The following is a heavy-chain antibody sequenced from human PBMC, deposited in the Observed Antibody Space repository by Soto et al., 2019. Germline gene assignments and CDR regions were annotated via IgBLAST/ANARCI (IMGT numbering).Heavy chain of an antibody. Sequence: EVHLLESGGGLVQPGGSLRLSCVASGFTFSTNAMIWVRQPPGKGLEWVSIITGSGDTAYYPDSVKGRFTVSRDNSKNTVYLQMNSLRVDDTAIYYCVKDNNWADPGWGQGTLVIVSS. CDR3: VKDNNWADPG. D-gene: IGHD3-16*01. CDR2: ITGSGDTA. V-gene: IGHV3-23*01. CDR1: GFTFSTNA. J-gene: IGHJ4*02.